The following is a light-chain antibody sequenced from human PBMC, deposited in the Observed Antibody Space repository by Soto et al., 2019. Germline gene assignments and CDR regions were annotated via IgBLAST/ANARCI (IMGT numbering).Light chain of an antibody. Sequence: QSALTQPPSASGSPGQSVTISCTGTSSDVGGYNYVSWYQQHPGKAPKLMIYEVNKRPSGVPERFSGSKSGNTASLTVSGLQAEDEADYYCSSRTARSYVFGTGTKLTVL. V-gene: IGLV2-8*01. J-gene: IGLJ1*01. CDR3: SSRTARSYV. CDR1: SSDVGGYNY. CDR2: EVN.